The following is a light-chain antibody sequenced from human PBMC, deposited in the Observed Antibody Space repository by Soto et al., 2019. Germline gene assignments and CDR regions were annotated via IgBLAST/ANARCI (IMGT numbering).Light chain of an antibody. J-gene: IGKJ1*01. CDR3: QQYNYSPTT. Sequence: EIVLTQSPGTLSLSPGERATLSRRASQSVSSSYLAWYQQKPGQAPRLLIYDASSRATGIPDRFSGSGSGTDFTLTISRLEPGDFAVYYCQQYNYSPTTFGPGTKVDIK. V-gene: IGKV3-20*01. CDR2: DAS. CDR1: QSVSSSY.